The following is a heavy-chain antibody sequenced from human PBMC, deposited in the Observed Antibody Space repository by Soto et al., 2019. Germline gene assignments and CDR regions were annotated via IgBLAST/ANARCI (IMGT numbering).Heavy chain of an antibody. Sequence: EVRLVVTGGGLIQPGGSLRLSCAASGFTVSDTYMNWVRQAPGKGLEWVSVIYSGSATYYADPVKGRFTISRDNSKNTVFLQMSSLRVDDTAVYYCARGKSGWLTFDYWGQGILVTVSS. D-gene: IGHD6-19*01. V-gene: IGHV3-53*02. CDR3: ARGKSGWLTFDY. CDR1: GFTVSDTY. J-gene: IGHJ4*02. CDR2: IYSGSAT.